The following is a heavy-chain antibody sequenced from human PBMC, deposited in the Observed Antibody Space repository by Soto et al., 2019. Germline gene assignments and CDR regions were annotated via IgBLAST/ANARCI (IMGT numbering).Heavy chain of an antibody. CDR1: GDSINSSHW. D-gene: IGHD3-3*02. V-gene: IGHV4-4*02. CDR2: ISHSGIT. CDR3: AARHFWSGPWTDTRLEY. Sequence: SETLSLTCAVSGDSINSSHWWNWVRHPPWKGLEWIGQISHSGITNYNPSLTSRVNKSVEKSKNHFSLNLTSVTAAATAVYYCAARHFWSGPWTDTRLEYWGQGTLVTFSS. J-gene: IGHJ4*02.